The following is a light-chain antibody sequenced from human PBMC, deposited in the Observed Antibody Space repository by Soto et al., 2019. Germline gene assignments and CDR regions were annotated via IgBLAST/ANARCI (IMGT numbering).Light chain of an antibody. CDR3: CSYAGSGTYV. J-gene: IGLJ1*01. Sequence: QSVLTQPASVSGSPGQSITISCTGTSSDVGSYNLVSWYQQHPGKAPKLMIYEDSKRPSGVSTRFSGSKSGNTAPLTISGLQAEDEADYYCCSYAGSGTYVFGTGTKVTVL. CDR1: SSDVGSYNL. V-gene: IGLV2-23*01. CDR2: EDS.